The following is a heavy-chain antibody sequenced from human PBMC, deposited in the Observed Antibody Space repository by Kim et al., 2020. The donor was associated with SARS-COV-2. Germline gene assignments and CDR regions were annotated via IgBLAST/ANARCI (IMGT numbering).Heavy chain of an antibody. CDR3: ARAVGAHYYGSGSYYRDFDP. CDR1: GRSISSGGYY. Sequence: SETLSLTCTVSGRSISSGGYYWSWIRQHPGKGLEWIGYIYYSGSTYYNPSLKSRVTISVDTSKNQFSLKLSSVTAADTAVYYCARAVGAHYYGSGSYYRDFDPWGQGTLVTVSS. J-gene: IGHJ5*02. D-gene: IGHD3-10*01. CDR2: IYYSGST. V-gene: IGHV4-31*03.